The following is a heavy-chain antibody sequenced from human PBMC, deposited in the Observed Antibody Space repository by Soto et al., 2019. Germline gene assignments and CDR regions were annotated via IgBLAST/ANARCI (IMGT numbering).Heavy chain of an antibody. CDR2: TYYRSKWYN. Sequence: QVQLQQSGPGLVKPSQTLSVTCAISGDSVSSNSAAWNWIRQSPSRGLEWLGRTYYRSKWYNDYPLSSKSRINIHPDTYKNQFSQYFNSVTPENTAVYYCVRGNYEALDYWGQGTLVIVSS. CDR1: GDSVSSNSAA. CDR3: VRGNYEALDY. V-gene: IGHV6-1*01. D-gene: IGHD1-7*01. J-gene: IGHJ4*02.